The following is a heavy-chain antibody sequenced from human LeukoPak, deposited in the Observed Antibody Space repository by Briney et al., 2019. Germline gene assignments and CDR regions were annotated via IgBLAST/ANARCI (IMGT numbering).Heavy chain of an antibody. D-gene: IGHD6-13*01. CDR2: ISNDGDTI. CDR1: GFNFSYYE. V-gene: IGHV3-48*03. Sequence: GGSLRLSCAGSGFNFSYYEMFWVRQTAGKGLEWIAYISNDGDTIYYEDTVKGRFTISRDNAKNSLYLQMNSLRAEDTAIYYCVRDLQRHYLGVAVAGRRRWFDPWGQGTLVTVSS. CDR3: VRDLQRHYLGVAVAGRRRWFDP. J-gene: IGHJ5*02.